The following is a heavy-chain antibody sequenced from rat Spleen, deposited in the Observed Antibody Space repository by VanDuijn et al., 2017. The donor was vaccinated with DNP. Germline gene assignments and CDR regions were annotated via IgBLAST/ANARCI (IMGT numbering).Heavy chain of an antibody. J-gene: IGHJ2*01. D-gene: IGHD1-4*01. Sequence: EVQLVESGGGLVLPGWSLRLSCAASGFTFSDYYMAWVRQAPKKGLELVASTSTSGGSTYYRDSVKGRFTVSRDNAKSTLYLQMDSLRSEDTATYYCARQGPAITTRYFDYWGQGVMVTVSS. CDR1: GFTFSDYY. CDR2: TSTSGGST. CDR3: ARQGPAITTRYFDY. V-gene: IGHV5-25*01.